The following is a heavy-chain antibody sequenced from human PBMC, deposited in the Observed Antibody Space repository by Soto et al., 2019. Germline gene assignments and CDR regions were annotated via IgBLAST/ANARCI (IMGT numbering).Heavy chain of an antibody. Sequence: QPGGSLRLSCAASGFTFSSYSMNWVRQAPGKGLEWVSYISSSSSTIYYADSVKGRFTISRDNAKNSLYLQMNSLRAEDTSVYYCASQLGAFGDPFDYWGQGTLVTVSS. J-gene: IGHJ4*02. CDR2: ISSSSSTI. CDR1: GFTFSSYS. V-gene: IGHV3-48*01. CDR3: ASQLGAFGDPFDY. D-gene: IGHD3-10*01.